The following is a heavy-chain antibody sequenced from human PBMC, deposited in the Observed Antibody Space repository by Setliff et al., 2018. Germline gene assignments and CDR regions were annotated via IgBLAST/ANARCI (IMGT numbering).Heavy chain of an antibody. CDR2: IYHSGST. CDR3: ARGMRDGYRSFHY. J-gene: IGHJ4*02. V-gene: IGHV4-38-2*01. D-gene: IGHD5-12*01. Sequence: SETLSLTCAVSGYSISSGYHWAWIRQLPWKGLEWIGTIYHSGSTYFNPSLESRVTLSVDTSKNQFSLKLTSVIAADTAVYYCARGMRDGYRSFHYWGQGTLVTVSS. CDR1: GYSISSGYH.